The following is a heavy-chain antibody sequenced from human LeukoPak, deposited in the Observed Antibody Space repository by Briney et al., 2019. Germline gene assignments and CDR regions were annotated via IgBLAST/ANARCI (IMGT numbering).Heavy chain of an antibody. CDR1: GGSISSYY. Sequence: SETLSLTCTVSGGSISSYYWSWIRQPPGKGLEWIGYIYYSGSTNYNPSLKSRVTISVDTSKNQFSLKLSSVTAADTAVYYCAGGQWLPIDYWGQGPLVTVSS. CDR2: IYYSGST. J-gene: IGHJ4*02. CDR3: AGGQWLPIDY. V-gene: IGHV4-59*01. D-gene: IGHD6-19*01.